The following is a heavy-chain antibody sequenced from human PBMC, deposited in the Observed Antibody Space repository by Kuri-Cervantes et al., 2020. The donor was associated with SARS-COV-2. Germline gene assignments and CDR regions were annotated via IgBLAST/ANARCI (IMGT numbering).Heavy chain of an antibody. CDR2: IYHSGST. CDR1: GGSISSGGYS. J-gene: IGHJ6*02. D-gene: IGHD2-2*01. Sequence: LRLSCAVSGGSISSGGYSWSWIRQPPGKGLEWIGYIYHSGSTYYNPSLKSRVTISVDRSKNQFSLKLNSVTAADTAVYYCARELVVPAATGYYYYGMDVWGQGTTVTVSS. CDR3: ARELVVPAATGYYYYGMDV. V-gene: IGHV4-30-2*01.